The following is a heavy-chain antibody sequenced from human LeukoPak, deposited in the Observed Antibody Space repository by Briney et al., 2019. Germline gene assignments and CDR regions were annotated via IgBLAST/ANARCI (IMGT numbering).Heavy chain of an antibody. CDR3: VRDLEGYFDT. V-gene: IGHV3-7*01. J-gene: IGHJ4*02. CDR1: GFTFSNYW. CDR2: IKRDGSDK. Sequence: GESLRLSCAASGFTFSNYWMSWVRQAPGKGLEWVANIKRDGSDKYYVGSVKGRFTISRDNAKNSLYLQMNSLGVEDTAVYYCVRDLEGYFDTWGQGTLVTVSS.